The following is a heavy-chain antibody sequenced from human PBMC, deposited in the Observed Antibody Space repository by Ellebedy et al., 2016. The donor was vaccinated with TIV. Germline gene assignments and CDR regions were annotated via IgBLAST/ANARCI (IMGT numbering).Heavy chain of an antibody. D-gene: IGHD4-11*01. CDR3: AIGALHT. Sequence: ASVKVSCKASGYTFTSYYMHWVRQAPGKGLEWMGGFEPEDGKIIYAQRFQGRVTMTEDTSTDIAYMELSSLRSEDTAVYYCAIGALHTWGQGTLVTVSS. CDR1: GYTFTSYY. J-gene: IGHJ5*02. CDR2: FEPEDGKI. V-gene: IGHV1-24*01.